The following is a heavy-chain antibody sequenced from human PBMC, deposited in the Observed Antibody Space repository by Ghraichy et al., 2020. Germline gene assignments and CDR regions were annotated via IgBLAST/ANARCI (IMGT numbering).Heavy chain of an antibody. V-gene: IGHV3-30-3*01. D-gene: IGHD2-2*01. CDR1: GFTFSSYA. CDR3: ARGGDIVVVPAAIGY. Sequence: GGSLRLSCAASGFTFSSYAMHWVRQAPGKGLEWVAVISYDGSNKYYADSVKGRFTISRDNSKNTLYLQMNSLRAEDTAVYYCARGGDIVVVPAAIGYWGQGTLVTVSS. CDR2: ISYDGSNK. J-gene: IGHJ4*02.